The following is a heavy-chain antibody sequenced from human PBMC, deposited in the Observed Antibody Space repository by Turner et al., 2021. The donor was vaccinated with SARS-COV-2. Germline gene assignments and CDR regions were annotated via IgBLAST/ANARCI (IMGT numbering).Heavy chain of an antibody. D-gene: IGHD5-12*01. J-gene: IGHJ3*02. CDR3: AVLEMATITDAFDI. CDR2: INHNSGGT. Sequence: QVQLVQSGAEVKKPGASVTFSCKASGYTFTGYYMHWVRQAPGQGLEWMGWINHNSGGTNYAQKVQGRVTMTRDTSNSTAYMELSRLRADDTAVYYCAVLEMATITDAFDIWGQGTMVTVSS. CDR1: GYTFTGYY. V-gene: IGHV1-2*02.